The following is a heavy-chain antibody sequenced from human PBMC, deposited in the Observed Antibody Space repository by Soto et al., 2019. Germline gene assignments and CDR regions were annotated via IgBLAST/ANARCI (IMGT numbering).Heavy chain of an antibody. CDR1: GYTFTRYG. CDR3: ASSGWLDLYYFDY. CDR2: ISADSGNT. Sequence: GASVKVSCKASGYTFTRYGISWVRQAPGQGLEWMGWISADSGNTNYAQKLQGRVTMTTDTSTNIGYMELRSLRSDDTAVYYCASSGWLDLYYFDYWGQGTLVTVSS. J-gene: IGHJ4*02. D-gene: IGHD6-19*01. V-gene: IGHV1-18*04.